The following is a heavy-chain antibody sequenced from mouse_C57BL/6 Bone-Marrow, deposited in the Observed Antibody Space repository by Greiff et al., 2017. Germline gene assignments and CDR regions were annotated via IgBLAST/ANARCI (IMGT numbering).Heavy chain of an antibody. CDR3: ARGFYYYAMDY. J-gene: IGHJ4*01. Sequence: EVKLMESGPELVKPGASVKISCKASGYSFTGYYMNWVKQSPEKSLEWIGEINPSTGGTTYNQKFKAKATLTVDKSSSTAYMQLKSLTSEDSAVYYCARGFYYYAMDYWGQGTSVTVSS. CDR2: INPSTGGT. V-gene: IGHV1-42*01. CDR1: GYSFTGYY.